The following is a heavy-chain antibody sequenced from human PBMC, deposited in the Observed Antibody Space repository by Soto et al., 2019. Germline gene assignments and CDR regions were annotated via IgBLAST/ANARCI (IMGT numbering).Heavy chain of an antibody. D-gene: IGHD6-19*01. J-gene: IGHJ6*02. Sequence: PGGSLRLSCAASGFTFSSYGMHWVRQAPGKXLEWVAVIWYDGSNKYYADSVKGRFTISRDNSKNTLYLQMNSLRAEDTAVYYCARDQAVAGKGKGYYGMDVWGQGTTVTVSS. CDR3: ARDQAVAGKGKGYYGMDV. V-gene: IGHV3-33*01. CDR2: IWYDGSNK. CDR1: GFTFSSYG.